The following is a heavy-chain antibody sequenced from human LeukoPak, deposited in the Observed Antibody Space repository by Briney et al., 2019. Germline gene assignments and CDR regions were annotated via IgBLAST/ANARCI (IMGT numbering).Heavy chain of an antibody. CDR1: GYTFSRHY. J-gene: IGHJ6*02. CDR3: ARGLESSGWYGMDV. CDR2: INTSGATT. Sequence: GASVKVSCKTSGYTFSRHYIHWVRQAPGQGLERLGIINTSGATTRYGQNFKGRVTATRDTSTSTVYMEMSSLNSEDTAVYYCARGLESSGWYGMDVWGQGTTIIVSS. V-gene: IGHV1-46*01. D-gene: IGHD6-19*01.